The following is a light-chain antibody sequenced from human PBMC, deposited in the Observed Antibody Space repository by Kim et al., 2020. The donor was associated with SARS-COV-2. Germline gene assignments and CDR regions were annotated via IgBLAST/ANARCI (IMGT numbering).Light chain of an antibody. Sequence: SQTAALNCTGNIDNVGNRGAAWLQQHQGHPPKLLFYRDNNRPSGISARFSASRSGSTASLTITGLQPEDEADYYCSAWDSSLSAWVFGGGTQLTVL. J-gene: IGLJ3*02. CDR1: IDNVGNRG. CDR2: RDN. CDR3: SAWDSSLSAWV. V-gene: IGLV10-54*01.